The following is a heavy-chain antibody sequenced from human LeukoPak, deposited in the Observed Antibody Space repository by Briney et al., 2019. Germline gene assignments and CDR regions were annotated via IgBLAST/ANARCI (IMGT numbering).Heavy chain of an antibody. CDR2: IYYSGST. CDR1: GGSISSYY. J-gene: IGHJ6*02. CDR3: ARDVHYGMDV. Sequence: PSETLSLTCTVSGGSISSYYWSWIRQPPGKGLEWIGYIYYSGSTNYNPSLKSRVTISVDTSKNQFSLKLSSVTAADTAVYYCARDVHYGMDVWGQGTTVTVSS. V-gene: IGHV4-59*12.